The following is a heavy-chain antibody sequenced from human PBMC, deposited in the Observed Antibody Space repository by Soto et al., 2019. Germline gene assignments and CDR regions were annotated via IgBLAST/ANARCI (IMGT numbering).Heavy chain of an antibody. D-gene: IGHD2-8*01. CDR1: GFSFSTYT. CDR3: AKARCTTSNCYVPDY. Sequence: EVQLLESGGGLVQPGGSLRLSCAASGFSFSTYTMSWVRRAPGKGLEWVSAISGSGGSPSYADSVQGRFTISRDHPKKTLYLQMNSLRAEATAVYYCAKARCTTSNCYVPDYWGQGTLVTVSS. V-gene: IGHV3-23*01. J-gene: IGHJ4*02. CDR2: ISGSGGSP.